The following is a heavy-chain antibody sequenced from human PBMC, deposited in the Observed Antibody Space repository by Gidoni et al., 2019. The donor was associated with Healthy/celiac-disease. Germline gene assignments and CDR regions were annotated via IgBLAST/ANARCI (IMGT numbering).Heavy chain of an antibody. Sequence: QVQLQESGPGLVKPSQTLSLTSTFSLASISSGGSYWRCIRQHPGKGLEWTGYIYYSGSTYYNPSLKSRVTISVDTSKNQFSLKLSSVTAADTAVYYCARVPRFGGYCSSTSCYTQEEVGFDYWGQGTLVTVSS. D-gene: IGHD2-2*02. V-gene: IGHV4-31*03. CDR3: ARVPRFGGYCSSTSCYTQEEVGFDY. J-gene: IGHJ4*02. CDR2: IYYSGST. CDR1: LASISSGGSY.